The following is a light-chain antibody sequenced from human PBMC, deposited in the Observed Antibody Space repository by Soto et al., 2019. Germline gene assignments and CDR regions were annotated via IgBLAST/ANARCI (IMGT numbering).Light chain of an antibody. CDR1: QSISSSY. CDR3: QQYGSSSWT. V-gene: IGKV3-20*01. Sequence: GLSQSPGTLSLSTGKRATLSCRASQSISSSYLAWHQQRPGQAPRLLIYGASSRATGIPDRFSGSGSGTEFTLTISRLEPEDFAVYYCQQYGSSSWTFAQGTKVDI. J-gene: IGKJ1*01. CDR2: GAS.